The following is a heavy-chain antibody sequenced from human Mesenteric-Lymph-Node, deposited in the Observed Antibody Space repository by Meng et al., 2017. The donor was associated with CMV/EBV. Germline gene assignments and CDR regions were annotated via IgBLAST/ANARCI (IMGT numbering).Heavy chain of an antibody. D-gene: IGHD2-15*01. V-gene: IGHV3-23*01. Sequence: SSCAMSWVRQAPGKGLEWVSAMSGFGGHTYYADSVEGRFTISRDDSKNTLYLQMNSLRAEDTAVYFCAQAVYCSGGSCYSGAEYFQHWGQGTLVTVSS. CDR3: AQAVYCSGGSCYSGAEYFQH. CDR1: SSCA. CDR2: MSGFGGHT. J-gene: IGHJ1*01.